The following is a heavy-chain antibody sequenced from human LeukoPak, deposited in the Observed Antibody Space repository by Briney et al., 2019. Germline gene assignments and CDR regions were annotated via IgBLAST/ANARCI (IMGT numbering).Heavy chain of an antibody. CDR2: INANRGGA. V-gene: IGHV1-2*02. D-gene: IGHD2-2*01. CDR3: ARRYCSSTSCYYFDY. J-gene: IGHJ4*02. CDR1: GYTFTDYY. Sequence: ASVKVSCKASGYTFTDYYMHWVGQAPGQGLEWMGWINANRGGANYAQRFQGRVTMTRDTSITTAYMELSRLKSDDTAVYYCARRYCSSTSCYYFDYWGQGTLVTVSS.